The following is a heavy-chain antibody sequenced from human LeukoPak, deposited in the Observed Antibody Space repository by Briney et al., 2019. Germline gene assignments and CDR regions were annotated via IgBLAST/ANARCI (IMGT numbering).Heavy chain of an antibody. D-gene: IGHD7-27*01. CDR1: GFTFSSYW. CDR3: AKDGGLWVSAHWGDS. Sequence: GGSLRLSCAASGFTFSSYWMHWVRQAPGKGLVWVSRINSDGSSTSYADSVKGRFTVSRDNSKNTLFLQMNSLRAEDTAVYYCAKDGGLWVSAHWGDSWGRGTLVTVSS. CDR2: INSDGSST. J-gene: IGHJ4*02. V-gene: IGHV3-74*01.